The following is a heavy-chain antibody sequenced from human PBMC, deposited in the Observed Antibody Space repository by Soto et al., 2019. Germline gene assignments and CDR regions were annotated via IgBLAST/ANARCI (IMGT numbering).Heavy chain of an antibody. D-gene: IGHD3-9*01. Sequence: QVQLVQSGAEVKKPGAEVKVSCKASGYTFTSYGINWVRQAPGQGLEWMGWISAYNGNTNYAQKLQGRVTMTTDTTTSTAYMELRSLRSDDTAVYYCARDNYDILTGYYYRGDYWGQGTLVTGSS. CDR1: GYTFTSYG. V-gene: IGHV1-18*01. CDR2: ISAYNGNT. CDR3: ARDNYDILTGYYYRGDY. J-gene: IGHJ4*02.